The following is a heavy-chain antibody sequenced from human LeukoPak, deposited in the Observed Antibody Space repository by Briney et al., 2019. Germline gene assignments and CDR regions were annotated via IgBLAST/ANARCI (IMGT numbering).Heavy chain of an antibody. V-gene: IGHV1-8*01. CDR2: KKPNSGNT. CDR3: ATELRWKDH. D-gene: IGHD4-23*01. CDR1: GYTFTNYD. Sequence: ASVKVSCKASGYTFTNYDINWVRQATGQGLEWMGYKKPNSGNTGYAQKFQGRVTMTRDTSISTAYMELSSLTSEDTAVYYCATELRWKDHWGQGTLVTVSS. J-gene: IGHJ4*02.